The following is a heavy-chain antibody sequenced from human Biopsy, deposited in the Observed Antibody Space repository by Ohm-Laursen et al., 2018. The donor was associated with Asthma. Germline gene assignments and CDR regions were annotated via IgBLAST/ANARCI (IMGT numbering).Heavy chain of an antibody. CDR1: GYIFTSHA. V-gene: IGHV7-4-1*02. D-gene: IGHD2-15*01. Sequence: ASVKVSCKISGYIFTSHAMNWVRQAPGQGIEWMGRINTNTGNPTYAQGFTGRFVFSLDTSVSTAYLQISSLKADDTAVYYCARGLLGMDVWGQGTTVTVSS. CDR3: ARGLLGMDV. CDR2: INTNTGNP. J-gene: IGHJ6*02.